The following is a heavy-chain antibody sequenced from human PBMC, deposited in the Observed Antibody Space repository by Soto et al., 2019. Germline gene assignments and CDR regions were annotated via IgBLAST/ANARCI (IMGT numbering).Heavy chain of an antibody. CDR3: ARLSRIPDDAFDI. CDR2: VYYRGTT. Sequence: SETLSLTCTFSRGSISSSSHYWGWIRQPPGKGLEWIGSVYYRGTTYYSPSLKSRLTISVDTSKNQFSLTLSSVTAADTAVYYCARLSRIPDDAFDIWGQGTMVTVSS. J-gene: IGHJ3*02. V-gene: IGHV4-39*01. CDR1: RGSISSSSHY.